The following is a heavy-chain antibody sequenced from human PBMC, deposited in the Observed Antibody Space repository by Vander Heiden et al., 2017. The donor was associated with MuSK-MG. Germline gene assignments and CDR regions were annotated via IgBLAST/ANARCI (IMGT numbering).Heavy chain of an antibody. V-gene: IGHV3-48*03. CDR2: ISSSGSTI. Sequence: EVQLVESGGGLVQPGGSLRLSCAASGFTFSSYEMNWVRQAPGKGLEWFSYISSSGSTIYYADSVKGRFTISRDNAKNSLYLQMNSLRAEDTAVYYGARAGILTGPWYYGRDVWGQGTTITVSS. CDR1: GFTFSSYE. CDR3: ARAGILTGPWYYGRDV. J-gene: IGHJ6*02. D-gene: IGHD3-9*01.